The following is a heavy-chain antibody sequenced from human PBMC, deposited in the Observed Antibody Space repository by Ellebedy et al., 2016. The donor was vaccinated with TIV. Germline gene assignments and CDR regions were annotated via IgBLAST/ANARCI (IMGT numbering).Heavy chain of an antibody. CDR2: IKQDGSER. V-gene: IGHV3-7*01. D-gene: IGHD6-19*01. CDR3: ARDQWLGRAYYFDY. CDR1: GFTFSNYW. J-gene: IGHJ4*02. Sequence: GESLKISCAASGFTFSNYWMTWVRQAPGKGLEWVANIKQDGSERYYVDSVKCRFAISRDNAKNSLYLQMNSLGDEDTAVYYCARDQWLGRAYYFDYWGQGTLVTVSS.